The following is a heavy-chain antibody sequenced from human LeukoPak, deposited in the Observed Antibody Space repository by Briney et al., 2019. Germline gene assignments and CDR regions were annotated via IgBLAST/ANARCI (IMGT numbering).Heavy chain of an antibody. D-gene: IGHD6-13*01. CDR3: ARGGAAAGREFDY. CDR2: IKQDGSEK. V-gene: IGHV3-7*01. J-gene: IGHJ4*02. CDR1: GFTFSNYW. Sequence: GGSLRLSCTASGFTFSNYWMNWVRQAPGKGLEWVANIKQDGSEKYYVDSVKGRFTISRDNAKNSMYLQMNSLRAEDTAVYYCARGGAAAGREFDYWGQGTLVTVSS.